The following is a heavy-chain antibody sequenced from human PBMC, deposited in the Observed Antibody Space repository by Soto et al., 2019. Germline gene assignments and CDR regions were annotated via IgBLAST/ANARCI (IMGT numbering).Heavy chain of an antibody. D-gene: IGHD3-3*01. CDR3: ARGSVITIFGVVTINWFDP. V-gene: IGHV1-18*01. CDR2: ISAYNGNT. Sequence: GASVKVSCKASGYTFTSYGISWVRQAPGQGLEWMGWISAYNGNTNYAQKLQGRVTMTTDTSTSTAYMELRSLRSDDTAVYYCARGSVITIFGVVTINWFDPWGQGTLVTVSS. J-gene: IGHJ5*02. CDR1: GYTFTSYG.